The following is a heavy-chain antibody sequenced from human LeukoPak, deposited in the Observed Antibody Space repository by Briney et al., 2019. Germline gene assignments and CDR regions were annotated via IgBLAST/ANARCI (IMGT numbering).Heavy chain of an antibody. CDR2: IFYSGST. V-gene: IGHV4-39*01. J-gene: IGHJ3*02. D-gene: IGHD5-12*01. Sequence: SETLSLTCTVSGGSISSSSFYWDWIRQPPGKGLEGIGTIFYSGSTYYNPSLKSRINISVDTSKTQFSLKLSSVTAADTAVYYCARHSRSGYSDYESAFDIWGQGTMVIVSS. CDR3: ARHSRSGYSDYESAFDI. CDR1: GGSISSSSFY.